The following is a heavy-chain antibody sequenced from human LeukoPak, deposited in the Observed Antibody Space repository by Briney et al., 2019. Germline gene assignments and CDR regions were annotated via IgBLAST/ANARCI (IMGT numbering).Heavy chain of an antibody. Sequence: GGSLRLSCAASGFTFSSYSMNWVRQAPGKGLEWVSSISSSSSYIYYADSVKGRFTISRDNSKNTLYLQMNSLRAEDTAVYYCAKVELYSSSWYTFDYWGQGTLVTVSS. D-gene: IGHD6-13*01. J-gene: IGHJ4*02. CDR2: ISSSSSYI. CDR1: GFTFSSYS. V-gene: IGHV3-21*04. CDR3: AKVELYSSSWYTFDY.